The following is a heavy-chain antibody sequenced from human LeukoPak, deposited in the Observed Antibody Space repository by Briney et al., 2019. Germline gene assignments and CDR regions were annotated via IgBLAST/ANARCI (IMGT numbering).Heavy chain of an antibody. J-gene: IGHJ6*03. V-gene: IGHV4-39*07. CDR2: IYYSGST. CDR1: GGSISSSSYY. CDR3: ARVSNRKAGSGYYYYYYMDV. D-gene: IGHD2/OR15-2a*01. Sequence: SETLSLTCTVSGGSISSSSYYWGWIRQPPGKGLEWIGSIYYSGSTYYNPSLKSRVTISLDTSKNQFSLKLSSVTAADTAVYYCARVSNRKAGSGYYYYYYMDVWGKGTTVTVSS.